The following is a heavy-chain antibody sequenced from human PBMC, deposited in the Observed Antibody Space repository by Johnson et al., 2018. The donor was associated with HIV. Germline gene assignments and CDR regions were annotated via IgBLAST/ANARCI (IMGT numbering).Heavy chain of an antibody. D-gene: IGHD3-22*01. CDR2: IYSGGST. CDR1: GFTVSSNY. J-gene: IGHJ3*02. Sequence: VQLVESGGGLIQPGGSLRLSCAASGFTVSSNYMSWVRQAPGKGLEWVSVIYSGGSTYYADSVKGRFTISRDNSKNTLYLQMNSLRAEDTAVYYCAILPDYYDSSGYYHDDAFDIWGQGTMVTVSS. V-gene: IGHV3-53*01. CDR3: AILPDYYDSSGYYHDDAFDI.